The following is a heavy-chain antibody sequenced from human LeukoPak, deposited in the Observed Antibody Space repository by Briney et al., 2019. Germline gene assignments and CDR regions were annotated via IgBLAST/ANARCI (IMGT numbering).Heavy chain of an antibody. Sequence: GASVKVSCKASGYTFTSYYMHWVRQAPGQGLEWMGLINPTGGSTGYVQKFQGRVTMTRDMSTSTDYMELSSLRSEDTAIYYCARDNSVGDNAWWFDPWGKGTLVTVSS. CDR2: INPTGGST. CDR3: ARDNSVGDNAWWFDP. V-gene: IGHV1-46*01. J-gene: IGHJ5*02. CDR1: GYTFTSYY. D-gene: IGHD1-26*01.